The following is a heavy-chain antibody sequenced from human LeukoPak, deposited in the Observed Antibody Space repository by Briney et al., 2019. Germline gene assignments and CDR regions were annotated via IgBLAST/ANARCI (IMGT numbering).Heavy chain of an antibody. CDR2: ISSNGGST. D-gene: IGHD2-2*01. Sequence: GGSLRLSCAASGFTFSSYAMHWVRQAPGKGLEYVSAISSNGGSTYYANSVKGRFTISRDNSKNTLYLQMGSLRAEDMAVYYCASSKGYCSSTSCHARFDYWGQGTLVTVSS. CDR3: ASSKGYCSSTSCHARFDY. V-gene: IGHV3-64*01. J-gene: IGHJ4*02. CDR1: GFTFSSYA.